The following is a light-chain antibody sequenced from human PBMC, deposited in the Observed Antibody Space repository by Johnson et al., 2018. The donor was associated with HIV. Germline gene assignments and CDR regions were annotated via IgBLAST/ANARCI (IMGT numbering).Light chain of an antibody. CDR1: SSNIGNNY. CDR2: ENN. CDR3: GAWDSSLSAYV. Sequence: QSVLTQPPSVSAAPGQKVTISCSGSSSNIGNNYVSWYQQLPGTAPKLLIYENNKRPSGIPDRFSGSKSGTSATLAINGLQTGYEADYYCGAWDSSLSAYVFGTGTKVTVL. J-gene: IGLJ1*01. V-gene: IGLV1-51*02.